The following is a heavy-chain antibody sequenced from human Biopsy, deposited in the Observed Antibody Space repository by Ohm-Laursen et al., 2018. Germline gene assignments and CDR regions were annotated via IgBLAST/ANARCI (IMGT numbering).Heavy chain of an antibody. CDR3: ARNTGWYGDLYYFDY. CDR2: INPSGSTT. D-gene: IGHD6-19*01. J-gene: IGHJ4*02. V-gene: IGHV1-46*01. Sequence: GSSVKVSCKASGYNFRGYHLHWGRLAPGQGLEWMGMINPSGSTTSYPQIFQGRVTMTRDTSKSTVYMELSSLRSADTAVYFCARNTGWYGDLYYFDYWGQGTLVTVSS. CDR1: GYNFRGYH.